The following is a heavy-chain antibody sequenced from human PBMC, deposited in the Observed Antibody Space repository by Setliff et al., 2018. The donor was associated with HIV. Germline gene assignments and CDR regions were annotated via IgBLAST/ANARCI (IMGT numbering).Heavy chain of an antibody. Sequence: ASVKVSCKTSGYTFTGYYIHWVRPAPGQGLAWMGWINPNKGGTNYAQKFQGRVTMTRDTSISTAYMELNRLRSDDTAVYYCARGTPVGTIWNYYSYMDLWGKGTTVTVSS. V-gene: IGHV1-2*02. D-gene: IGHD3-3*01. J-gene: IGHJ6*03. CDR3: ARGTPVGTIWNYYSYMDL. CDR1: GYTFTGYY. CDR2: INPNKGGT.